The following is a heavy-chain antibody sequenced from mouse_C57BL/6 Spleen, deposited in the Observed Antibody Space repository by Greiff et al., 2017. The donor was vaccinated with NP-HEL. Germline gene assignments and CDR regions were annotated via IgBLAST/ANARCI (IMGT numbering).Heavy chain of an antibody. J-gene: IGHJ2*01. CDR3: ARGGDGFDY. D-gene: IGHD3-3*01. CDR1: GFTFSSYA. V-gene: IGHV5-4*01. CDR2: ISDGGSYT. Sequence: DVHLVESGGGLVKPGGSLKLSCAASGFTFSSYAMSWVRQTPEKRLEWVATISDGGSYTYYPDNVKGRFTISRDNAKNNLYLQMSHLKSEDTAMYYCARGGDGFDYWGQGTTLTVSS.